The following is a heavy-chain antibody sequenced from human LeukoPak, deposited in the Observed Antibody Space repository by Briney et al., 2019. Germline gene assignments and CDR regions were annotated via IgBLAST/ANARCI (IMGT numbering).Heavy chain of an antibody. CDR1: GFTFSSYW. Sequence: GGSLRLSCAASGFTFSSYWMHWVRRAPGKGLLWVSRINSDGSSTRYADSVKGRFTMSRDNAKNTLYLQMNSLRVEDTAVYCCVRDDHGDLPIDYWGQGTLVTVSS. CDR2: INSDGSST. V-gene: IGHV3-74*01. D-gene: IGHD4-17*01. CDR3: VRDDHGDLPIDY. J-gene: IGHJ4*02.